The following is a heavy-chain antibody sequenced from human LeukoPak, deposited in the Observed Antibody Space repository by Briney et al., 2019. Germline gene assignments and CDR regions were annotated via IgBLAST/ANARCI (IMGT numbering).Heavy chain of an antibody. CDR2: IKQDGSEK. CDR1: GFTFSSYW. J-gene: IGHJ4*02. CDR3: ARDVYYGSGSPTVDY. Sequence: GGCLRLSCAASGFTFSSYWMSWVRHAPGKGLEWVANIKQDGSEKYYVDSVKGRFTISRDNAKNSLYLQMNSLRAEDTAVYYCARDVYYGSGSPTVDYWGQGTLVTVSS. D-gene: IGHD3-10*01. V-gene: IGHV3-7*01.